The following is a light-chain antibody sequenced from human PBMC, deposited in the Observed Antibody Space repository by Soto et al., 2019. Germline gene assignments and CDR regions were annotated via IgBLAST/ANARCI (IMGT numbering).Light chain of an antibody. CDR2: TVS. CDR1: QNIGRN. V-gene: IGKV1-39*01. Sequence: DIQMTQSPSSLSTSVGDRVTITCRASQNIGRNLNWYQQKPGKAPKLLIYTVSNLQTGVPSRFSGRGSGTEFTLTISALQPEDFATYYCQQCYSIPLTFGGGTKVEIK. J-gene: IGKJ4*01. CDR3: QQCYSIPLT.